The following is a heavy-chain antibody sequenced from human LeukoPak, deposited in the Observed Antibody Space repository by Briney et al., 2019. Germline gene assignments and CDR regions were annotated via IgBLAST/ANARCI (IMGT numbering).Heavy chain of an antibody. CDR3: ARTEYHYYYMDV. J-gene: IGHJ6*03. Sequence: ASVKVSCKASGDTFTSYYIHWMRQAPGQGLEWLGMITPNIGSTTYAQQFQGRITMTSDKSTSTVYMDLSSLRFEDTAVYFCARTEYHYYYMDVWGKGTTVTISS. CDR1: GDTFTSYY. CDR2: ITPNIGST. V-gene: IGHV1-46*01.